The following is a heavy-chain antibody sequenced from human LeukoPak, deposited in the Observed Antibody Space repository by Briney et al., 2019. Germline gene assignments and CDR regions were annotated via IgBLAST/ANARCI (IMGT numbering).Heavy chain of an antibody. V-gene: IGHV3-48*04. Sequence: GGSLRLSCAASGFTFSSYSMNWVRQAPGKGLEWVSYISSSSSTIYYADSVKGRFTISRDNAKNSLYLQMNSLRAEDTAVYYCARDSDYGGNRDFDYWGQGTLVTVSS. J-gene: IGHJ4*02. D-gene: IGHD4-23*01. CDR3: ARDSDYGGNRDFDY. CDR2: ISSSSSTI. CDR1: GFTFSSYS.